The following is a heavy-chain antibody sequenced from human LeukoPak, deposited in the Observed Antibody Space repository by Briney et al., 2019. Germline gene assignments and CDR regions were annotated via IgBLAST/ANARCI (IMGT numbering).Heavy chain of an antibody. CDR2: MHHDGSA. Sequence: PSGTLSLTCAVSGGSITTRNFWGWVRQPPGKGLEWIAEMHHDGSANYNPSLKSRVSMSVDKSKNHFSLRLTSVTAADTAVYFCARDGPWKSDVWGRGTLVTVSS. CDR3: ARDGPWKSDV. D-gene: IGHD1-1*01. CDR1: GGSITTRNF. J-gene: IGHJ4*02. V-gene: IGHV4-4*02.